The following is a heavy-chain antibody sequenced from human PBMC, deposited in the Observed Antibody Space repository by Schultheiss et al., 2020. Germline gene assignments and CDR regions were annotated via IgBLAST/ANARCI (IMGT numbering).Heavy chain of an antibody. D-gene: IGHD2-8*01. Sequence: GESLKISCAASGFTFSSYGMHWVRQAPGKGLEWVAVISYDGSNKYYADSVKGRFTISRDNSKNTLYLQMNSLRAEDTAVYYCAKDLRPYDYYYGMDVWGQGTTVTVSS. CDR3: AKDLRPYDYYYGMDV. CDR1: GFTFSSYG. CDR2: ISYDGSNK. J-gene: IGHJ6*02. V-gene: IGHV3-30*18.